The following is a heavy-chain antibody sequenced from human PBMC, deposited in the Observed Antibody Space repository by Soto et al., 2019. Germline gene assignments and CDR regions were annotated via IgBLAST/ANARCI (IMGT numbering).Heavy chain of an antibody. J-gene: IGHJ5*02. CDR1: GDTFSNYG. Sequence: GASVKVSCKASGDTFSNYGITWVRQAPGQGLEYMGGITAILGAAIYAPKFQGRVTISADESTSTAYMELNSLRSEDSAVYYCARSEAVRSEAGTTVVGPNNWLDPWGQGTLVTVSS. D-gene: IGHD1-7*01. V-gene: IGHV1-69*13. CDR2: ITAILGAA. CDR3: ARSEAVRSEAGTTVVGPNNWLDP.